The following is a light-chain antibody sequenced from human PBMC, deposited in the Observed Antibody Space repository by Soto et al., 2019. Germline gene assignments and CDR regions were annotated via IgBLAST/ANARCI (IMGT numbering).Light chain of an antibody. CDR2: GAS. Sequence: RVMTQSPATLSVSPWDRATLSCRASQSVSSDVAWYQQKPGQAPRLLIYGASSRATGIPDRFSGSGSGTDFTLTISRLEPEDFAVYYCQQYGDSRTFGQGTKVDIK. J-gene: IGKJ1*01. CDR1: QSVSSD. CDR3: QQYGDSRT. V-gene: IGKV3-20*01.